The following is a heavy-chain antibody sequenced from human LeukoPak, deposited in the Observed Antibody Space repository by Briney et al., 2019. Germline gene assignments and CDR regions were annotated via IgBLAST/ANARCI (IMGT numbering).Heavy chain of an antibody. J-gene: IGHJ6*04. CDR2: IIPIFGTA. CDR1: GGTFSSYA. CDR3: ASDRGVATIYGMDV. D-gene: IGHD3-3*01. Sequence: GASVKVSCKASGGTFSSYAISWVRQAPGQGLEWMGGIIPIFGTANYAQKFQGRVTITADESTSTAYMELSSLRSEDTAVYYCASDRGVATIYGMDVWGKGTTVTVSS. V-gene: IGHV1-69*13.